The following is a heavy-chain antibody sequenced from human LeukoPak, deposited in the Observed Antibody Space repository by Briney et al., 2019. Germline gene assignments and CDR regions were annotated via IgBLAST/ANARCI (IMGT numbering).Heavy chain of an antibody. Sequence: PGGSLRPSCAASGFTFSSYSMNWVRQAPGKGLEWVSYISSSSSTIYYADSVKGRFTISRDNAKNSLYLQMNSLRAEDTAVYYCARGNPPDYYDSSGQLFDYWGQGTLVTVSS. J-gene: IGHJ4*02. D-gene: IGHD3-22*01. CDR1: GFTFSSYS. CDR3: ARGNPPDYYDSSGQLFDY. V-gene: IGHV3-48*01. CDR2: ISSSSSTI.